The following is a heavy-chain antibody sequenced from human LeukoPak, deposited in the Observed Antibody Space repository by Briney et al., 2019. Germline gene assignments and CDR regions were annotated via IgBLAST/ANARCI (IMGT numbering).Heavy chain of an antibody. CDR3: ARVMRSGSPFDY. CDR2: ISKDGNTR. V-gene: IGHV3-11*01. CDR1: GFTFSDYY. J-gene: IGHJ4*02. D-gene: IGHD1-26*01. Sequence: GGSLRLSCAASGFTFSDYYMSWIRQAPGKGLEWVSYISKDGNTRNYADSVKGRFTISRDNAKNSLFLQMNGLRAEDTAVYYCARVMRSGSPFDYWGQGTLVTVSS.